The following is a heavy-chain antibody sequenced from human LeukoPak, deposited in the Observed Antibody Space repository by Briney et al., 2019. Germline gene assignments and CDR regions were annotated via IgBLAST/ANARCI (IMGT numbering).Heavy chain of an antibody. CDR3: GRFGGNRLEY. J-gene: IGHJ4*02. CDR1: GYPFTNYW. D-gene: IGHD2-15*01. V-gene: IGHV5-51*01. CDR2: IYPSDSDT. Sequence: RGESLKISCENSGYPFTNYWIGWVRQMPGKGLEWMGIIYPSDSDTRYSPSFEGQVTISADKSIATAYLQWSSLKASDTAMYYCGRFGGNRLEYWGQGTLVPVSS.